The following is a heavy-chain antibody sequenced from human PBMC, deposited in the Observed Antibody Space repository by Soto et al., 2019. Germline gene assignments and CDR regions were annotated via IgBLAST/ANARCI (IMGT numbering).Heavy chain of an antibody. V-gene: IGHV2-5*02. CDR3: AHTPSEVYFDY. Sequence: QITLKESGPTLVKPTQTLTLTCTFSGFSLSTSGVGVGWIRQPPGKALEWLALIYWDDDNSYSPSLKSRLTITKDTSKNQVVLTMTNMYPVDTATYCWAHTPSEVYFDYWGQGTLVTVSS. CDR1: GFSLSTSGVG. J-gene: IGHJ4*02. CDR2: IYWDDDN.